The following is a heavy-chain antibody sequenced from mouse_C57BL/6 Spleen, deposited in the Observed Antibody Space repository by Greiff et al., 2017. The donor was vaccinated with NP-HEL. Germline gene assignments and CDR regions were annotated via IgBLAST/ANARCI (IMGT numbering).Heavy chain of an antibody. CDR2: ISYDGSN. CDR1: GYSITSGYY. V-gene: IGHV3-6*01. J-gene: IGHJ3*01. D-gene: IGHD4-1*01. CDR3: ARDPVANWDVGAY. Sequence: EVKLVESGPGLVKPSQSLSLTCSVTGYSITSGYYWNWIRQFPGNKLEWMGYISYDGSNNYNPSLKNRISITRDTSKNQFFLKLNSVTTEDTATYYCARDPVANWDVGAYWGQGTLVTVSA.